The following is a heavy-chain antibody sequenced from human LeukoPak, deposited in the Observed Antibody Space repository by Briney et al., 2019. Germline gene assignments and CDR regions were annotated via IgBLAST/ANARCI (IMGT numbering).Heavy chain of an antibody. V-gene: IGHV4-4*07. CDR3: AREAEGIVEVPAATYYYYYYMDV. Sequence: SETLSLTCTVPGGSISSYYWSWIRQPPGKGLEWIGRIYTSGSTNYNPPLKSRVTMSVDTSKNQFSLKLSSVTAADTAVYYCAREAEGIVEVPAATYYYYYYMDVWGKGTTVTVSS. D-gene: IGHD2-2*01. CDR1: GGSISSYY. CDR2: IYTSGST. J-gene: IGHJ6*03.